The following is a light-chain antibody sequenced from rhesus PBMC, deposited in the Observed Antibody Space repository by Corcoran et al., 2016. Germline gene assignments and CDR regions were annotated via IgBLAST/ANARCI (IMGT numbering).Light chain of an antibody. CDR3: QHSYGTPFT. CDR2: KAS. CDR1: ENVNNY. V-gene: IGKV1-74*01. Sequence: DIQMTQSPSSLSASVGDRVTITCRASENVNNYLHWYQQKPGKAPKLLIYKASTFKSGVPSRFSGSGSGTDFTLTISSLQPEDFATYYCQHSYGTPFTFGPGTKLDIK. J-gene: IGKJ3*01.